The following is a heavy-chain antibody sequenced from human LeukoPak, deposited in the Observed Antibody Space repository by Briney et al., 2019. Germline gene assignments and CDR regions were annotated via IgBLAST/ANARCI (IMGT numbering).Heavy chain of an antibody. V-gene: IGHV3-30*18. CDR2: ISYHGRNE. J-gene: IGHJ3*02. Sequence: PGGSLRLSCDASGFTFSSYGMHWVRQAPGKGLEGVAVISYHGRNENYADSVKGRFTISRDNSKNTLYLQMNSLRAEDTAVYYCAKEITMMHHDDAFDIWGQGTMVTVSS. CDR3: AKEITMMHHDDAFDI. D-gene: IGHD3-22*01. CDR1: GFTFSSYG.